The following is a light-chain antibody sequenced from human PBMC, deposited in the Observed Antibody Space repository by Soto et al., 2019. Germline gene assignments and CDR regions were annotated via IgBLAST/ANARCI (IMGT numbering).Light chain of an antibody. CDR2: VAS. Sequence: DIVMTQSPGTLSLSPGERATLSCRASQSISSNYLAWYQQKPGQAPRLLIYVASSRATGIPDRFSGRGSGTDFTLTISRLEPEDFAVYFCQQYGTSPRTFGQGTKVDIK. J-gene: IGKJ1*01. CDR1: QSISSNY. V-gene: IGKV3-20*01. CDR3: QQYGTSPRT.